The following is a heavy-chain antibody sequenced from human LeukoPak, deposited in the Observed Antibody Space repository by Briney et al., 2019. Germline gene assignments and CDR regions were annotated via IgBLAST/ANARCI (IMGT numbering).Heavy chain of an antibody. Sequence: GASVKVSCKASGYTFTGYYMHWVRQAPGQGLEWMGIINPSGGSTSYAQKFQGRVTMTRDTSTSTVYMELSSLRSEDTAVYYCAREEEQLAHIDYWGQGTLVTVSS. CDR3: AREEEQLAHIDY. D-gene: IGHD6-6*01. V-gene: IGHV1-46*01. J-gene: IGHJ4*02. CDR2: INPSGGST. CDR1: GYTFTGYY.